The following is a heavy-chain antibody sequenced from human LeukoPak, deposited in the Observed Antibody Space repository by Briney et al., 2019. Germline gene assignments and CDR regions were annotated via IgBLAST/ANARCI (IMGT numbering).Heavy chain of an antibody. J-gene: IGHJ5*02. D-gene: IGHD6-19*01. V-gene: IGHV4-34*01. CDR1: GGSISSYY. CDR2: INHSGST. CDR3: ARDSSGWYWFDP. Sequence: SETLSLTCTVSGGSISSYYWSWIRQPPGKGLEWIGEINHSGSTNYNPSLKSRVTISVDTSKNQFSLKLSSVTAADTAVYYCARDSSGWYWFDPWGQGTLVTVSS.